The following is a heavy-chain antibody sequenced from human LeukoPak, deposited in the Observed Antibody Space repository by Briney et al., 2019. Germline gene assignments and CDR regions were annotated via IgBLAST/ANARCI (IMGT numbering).Heavy chain of an antibody. V-gene: IGHV4-59*06. CDR1: GGSIRSYY. Sequence: SETLSLTCTVSGGSIRSYYWSWIRQSGGKGLEWIGYIYYSGSTYYNPSLKSRVTISVDTSKNQFSLKLSSVTAADTAVYYCARDSEGVDYWGQGTLVTVSS. J-gene: IGHJ4*02. CDR3: ARDSEGVDY. D-gene: IGHD5-24*01. CDR2: IYYSGST.